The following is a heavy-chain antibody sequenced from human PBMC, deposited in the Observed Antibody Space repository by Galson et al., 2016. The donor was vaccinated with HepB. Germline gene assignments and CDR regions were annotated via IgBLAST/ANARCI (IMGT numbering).Heavy chain of an antibody. D-gene: IGHD6-13*01. CDR3: ARGGGAAVGTGRFDP. CDR2: ISYDEEK. Sequence: SLRLSCAASGFTFRNYAMHWVRQAPGKGLEWLTVISYDEEKRYAESVKGRFTVSRDNSKNALYVEMNSLRPEDTAVYYCARGGGAAVGTGRFDPWGQGTLVTVSS. J-gene: IGHJ5*02. V-gene: IGHV3-30*04. CDR1: GFTFRNYA.